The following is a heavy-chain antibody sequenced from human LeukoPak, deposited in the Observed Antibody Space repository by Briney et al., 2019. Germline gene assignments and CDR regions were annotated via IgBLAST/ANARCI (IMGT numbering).Heavy chain of an antibody. CDR3: ARGLGYCSRTSCYPDY. J-gene: IGHJ4*02. CDR2: IKQDGSEK. Sequence: GGSLRLSCAASGFTFSSYWMSWVRQAPGKGLEWVANIKQDGSEKYYVDSVKGRFTISRDNAKNSLYLQMNSLRAEDTAVYYCARGLGYCSRTSCYPDYWGQGTLVTVSS. V-gene: IGHV3-7*04. CDR1: GFTFSSYW. D-gene: IGHD2-2*01.